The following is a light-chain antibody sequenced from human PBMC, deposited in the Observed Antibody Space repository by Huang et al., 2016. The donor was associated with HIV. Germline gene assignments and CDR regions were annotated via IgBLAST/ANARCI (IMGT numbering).Light chain of an antibody. J-gene: IGKJ2*01. Sequence: EIVLTQSPGTLSVSPGERATLSCRASQSVRSNYLAWYQKKPGQAPRLLIYGASSRATVIPDRFSGRGSGTDFTLTIGRLEPEDFAVYYCHQYGGSPGTFGQGTKLEIK. CDR1: QSVRSNY. CDR2: GAS. V-gene: IGKV3-20*01. CDR3: HQYGGSPGT.